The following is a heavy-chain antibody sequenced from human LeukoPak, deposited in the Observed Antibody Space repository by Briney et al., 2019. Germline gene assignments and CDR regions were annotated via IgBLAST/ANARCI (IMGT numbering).Heavy chain of an antibody. CDR1: GYSFTSYW. J-gene: IGHJ4*02. CDR2: IYPGDSDT. V-gene: IGHV5-51*01. CDR3: ARRGGMVGATGDY. D-gene: IGHD1-26*01. Sequence: GESLKISCKGSGYSFTSYWIGRVRQMPGKGLEWMEIIYPGDSDTRYSPSFQGQVTISADKSISTAYLQWSSLEASDTAMSYCARRGGMVGATGDYWGQGTLVTVSS.